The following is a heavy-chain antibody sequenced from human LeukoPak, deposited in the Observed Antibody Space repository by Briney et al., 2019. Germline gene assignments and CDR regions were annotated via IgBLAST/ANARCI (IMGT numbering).Heavy chain of an antibody. CDR3: AKGIYDMDV. CDR1: GFTFSSYA. Sequence: GGSLRLSCAASGFTFSSYAMSWVRQAPGKGLEWVSTISGSSRSTYYADSVKGRFAISRDNSKNTLYLQMNSLRAEDTAVYFCAKGIYDMDVWGQGTTVTVSS. J-gene: IGHJ6*02. CDR2: ISGSSRST. V-gene: IGHV3-23*01.